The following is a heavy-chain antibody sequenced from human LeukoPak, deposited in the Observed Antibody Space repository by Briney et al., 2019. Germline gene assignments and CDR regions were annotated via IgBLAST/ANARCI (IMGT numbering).Heavy chain of an antibody. D-gene: IGHD6-6*01. Sequence: GASVKVSCKASGGTFSSYAISWVRQAPGQGLEWMGRIIPILGIANYAQKFQGRVTITADKSTSTAYMELSSLRSEDTAVYYCAKKSSSGVYYYYYYGMDVWGQGTTVTVSS. CDR2: IIPILGIA. CDR1: GGTFSSYA. CDR3: AKKSSSGVYYYYYYGMDV. J-gene: IGHJ6*02. V-gene: IGHV1-69*04.